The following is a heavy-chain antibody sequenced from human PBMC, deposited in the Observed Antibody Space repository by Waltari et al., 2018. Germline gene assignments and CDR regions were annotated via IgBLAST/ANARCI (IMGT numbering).Heavy chain of an antibody. CDR3: AKQGSASLKWFDP. Sequence: QVQLVESGGGVVQPGRSLRLSCEASGFTFSSYGMHWVRQAPGKGLEGVAIIWYDGSTKYYADSVKGRFTISRDNSKNTLFLQMDSLRVEDTAVYYCAKQGSASLKWFDPWGLGTLVTVSS. D-gene: IGHD2-2*01. CDR1: GFTFSSYG. V-gene: IGHV3-33*06. J-gene: IGHJ5*02. CDR2: IWYDGSTK.